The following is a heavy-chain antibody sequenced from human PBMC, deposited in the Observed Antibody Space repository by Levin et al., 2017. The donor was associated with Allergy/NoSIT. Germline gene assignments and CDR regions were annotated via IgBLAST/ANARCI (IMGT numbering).Heavy chain of an antibody. CDR1: GGSFISSY. CDR2: INHSGTA. J-gene: IGHJ6*02. D-gene: IGHD6-13*01. V-gene: IGHV4-34*01. Sequence: TPSETLSLTCGVDGGSFISSYWSWIRQPPGKGLEWIGEINHSGTAKYNPSLKSRLTMSVDTSENQISLRLSSVTAADTAVSYCAGAFASAGTDSLYFYYYGVDVWGQGTTVSVSS. CDR3: AGAFASAGTDSLYFYYYGVDV.